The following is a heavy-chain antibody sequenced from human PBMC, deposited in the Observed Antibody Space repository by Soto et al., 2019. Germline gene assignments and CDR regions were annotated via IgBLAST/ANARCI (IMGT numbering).Heavy chain of an antibody. J-gene: IGHJ4*02. CDR2: IRSKANNYAT. CDR3: VRATYFSDSSGYTRCFDY. CDR1: WLTFSGSA. D-gene: IGHD3-22*01. Sequence: GGSLRLYCAASWLTFSGSALHCVRQSSLNWLDCLARIRSKANNYATAYAPSVKGRFTISRDDSKNSVYLQMNSLKTEDTAAYYCVRATYFSDSSGYTRCFDYWGQGTLVTVSS. V-gene: IGHV3-73*01.